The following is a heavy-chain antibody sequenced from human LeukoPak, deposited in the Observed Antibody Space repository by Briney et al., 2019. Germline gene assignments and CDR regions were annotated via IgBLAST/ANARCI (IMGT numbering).Heavy chain of an antibody. J-gene: IGHJ4*02. D-gene: IGHD2-15*01. CDR3: ASGRGGRGGINYFDY. V-gene: IGHV3-30*04. CDR1: GYTFTSYA. Sequence: SCKASGYTFTSYAMHWVRQAPGKGLEWVAIIYYDGSEKYYVDSVKGRFTISRDNSKNTLYLQMNSLRAEDTALYYCASGRGGRGGINYFDYWGQGTLVTVSS. CDR2: IYYDGSEK.